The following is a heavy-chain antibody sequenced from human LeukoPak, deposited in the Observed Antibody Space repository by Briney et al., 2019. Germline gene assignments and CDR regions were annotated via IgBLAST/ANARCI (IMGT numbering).Heavy chain of an antibody. Sequence: GGSLRLSCAASGFTFDDYGMSWVRQAPGKGLECVSGINWNGGSTGYADSVKGRFTISRDNAKNSLYLQMNSLRAEDTALYYCARLYYYDSTPDYWGQGTLVTVSS. CDR1: GFTFDDYG. D-gene: IGHD3-22*01. CDR3: ARLYYYDSTPDY. CDR2: INWNGGST. V-gene: IGHV3-20*04. J-gene: IGHJ4*02.